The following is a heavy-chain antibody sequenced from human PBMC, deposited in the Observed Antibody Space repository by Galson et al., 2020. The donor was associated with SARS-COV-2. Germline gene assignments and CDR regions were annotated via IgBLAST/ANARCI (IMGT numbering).Heavy chain of an antibody. CDR1: GISFNKAW. CDR2: IKNRLDDGTT. Sequence: AGGSLRLSCAASGISFNKAWMSWVRQAPGKGLEWVGRIKNRLDDGTTHYAAPVKGRFTISRDDSKNTVYLEMNSLKTENTAVYYCATLVGATPLWYYYGMDVWGQGTTVTVSS. V-gene: IGHV3-15*01. D-gene: IGHD1-26*01. CDR3: ATLVGATPLWYYYGMDV. J-gene: IGHJ6*02.